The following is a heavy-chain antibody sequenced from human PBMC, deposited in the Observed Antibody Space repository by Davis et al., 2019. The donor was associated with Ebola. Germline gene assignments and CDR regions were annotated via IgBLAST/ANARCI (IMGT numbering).Heavy chain of an antibody. CDR1: GYPFTSSG. CDR3: ARLAMVAAGCHDY. J-gene: IGHJ4*02. CDR2: ISPHNGNT. Sequence: AASVKVSCKASGYPFTSSGVTWVRQAPGQGLQWMGWISPHNGNTNCAQKFQGRVTLATDTSSNTAYMELRNLKSDDAAVYYCARLAMVAAGCHDYWGQGSLVAVSS. D-gene: IGHD5-18*01. V-gene: IGHV1-18*04.